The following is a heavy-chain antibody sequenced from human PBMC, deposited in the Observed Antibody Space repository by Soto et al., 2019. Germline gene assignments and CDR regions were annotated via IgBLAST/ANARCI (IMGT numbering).Heavy chain of an antibody. J-gene: IGHJ4*02. D-gene: IGHD2-21*01. CDR2: IYPGDSVT. V-gene: IGHV5-51*01. CDR1: AYSFTIYW. Sequence: PGESVKISCKGSAYSFTIYWIGWVRQIPGKCLEGVGIIYPGDSVTRYSPSFQGQVTISPDKCIRTAYLQWRSLKASDTAMSYCARLGDGYSCGLVCCWGRGTRVAASS. CDR3: ARLGDGYSCGLVCC.